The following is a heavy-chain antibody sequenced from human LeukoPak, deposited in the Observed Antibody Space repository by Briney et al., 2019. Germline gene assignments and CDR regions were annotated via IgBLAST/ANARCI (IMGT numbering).Heavy chain of an antibody. J-gene: IGHJ4*02. Sequence: GGSLRLSCAASGFTFSSYWMHWVRQAPGKGLEWVAVISYDGSNKYYADSVKGRFTISRDNSKNTLYLQMNSLRAEDTAVYYCARGSGYDFVFSYFDYWGQGTLVTVSS. CDR3: ARGSGYDFVFSYFDY. D-gene: IGHD5-12*01. CDR2: ISYDGSNK. V-gene: IGHV3-30*03. CDR1: GFTFSSYW.